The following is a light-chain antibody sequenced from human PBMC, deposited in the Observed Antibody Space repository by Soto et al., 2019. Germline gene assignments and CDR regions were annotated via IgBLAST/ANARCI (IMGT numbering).Light chain of an antibody. CDR3: QQYGSSIT. Sequence: EIVLTQSPGTLSLPPGERATLSCRASQSVNSNYLAWYQQKPGQAPRLLIYGASSRATGIPDRFSGSGSGTDFTLTISRLEPEDFAVYYCQQYGSSITFGQGTRLEIK. CDR2: GAS. J-gene: IGKJ5*01. CDR1: QSVNSNY. V-gene: IGKV3-20*01.